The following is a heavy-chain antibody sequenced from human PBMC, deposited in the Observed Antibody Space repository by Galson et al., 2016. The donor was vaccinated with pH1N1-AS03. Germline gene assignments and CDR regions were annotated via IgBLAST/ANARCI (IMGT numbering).Heavy chain of an antibody. CDR1: GFIFGSYA. V-gene: IGHV3-30-3*02. CDR3: AKARMAVAPIDYFDN. Sequence: SLRLSCAASGFIFGSYAMHWVRQTPGKGLEWLTLISYDGTHTYYADFVKGRFSISRDNSKNTLYLQMNSLRPEDTAIYFCAKARMAVAPIDYFDNWGQGTLVTVSS. J-gene: IGHJ4*02. CDR2: ISYDGTHT. D-gene: IGHD4-23*01.